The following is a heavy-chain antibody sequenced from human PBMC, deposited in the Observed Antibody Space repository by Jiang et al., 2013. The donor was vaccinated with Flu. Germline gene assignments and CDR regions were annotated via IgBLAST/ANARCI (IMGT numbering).Heavy chain of an antibody. V-gene: IGHV1-18*01. CDR3: AREVLTSYAFDI. CDR2: ISAYSGNT. Sequence: YGISWVRQAPGQGLEWMGWISAYSGNTNYAQKLQGRVTMTTDTSTSTAYMELRSLRSDDTAVYYCAREVLTSYAFDIWGQGDNGHRLF. J-gene: IGHJ3*02. CDR1: YG.